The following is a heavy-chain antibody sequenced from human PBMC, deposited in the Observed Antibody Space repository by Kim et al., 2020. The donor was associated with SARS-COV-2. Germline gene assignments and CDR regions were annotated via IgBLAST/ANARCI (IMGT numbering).Heavy chain of an antibody. J-gene: IGHJ4*02. D-gene: IGHD5-12*01. V-gene: IGHV3-74*01. CDR3: ASLDGYNPSGDY. Sequence: RSADSGEGRFTIPRDNAKNALYLQMNSLRSEDTAVYYCASLDGYNPSGDYWGQGTLVTVSS.